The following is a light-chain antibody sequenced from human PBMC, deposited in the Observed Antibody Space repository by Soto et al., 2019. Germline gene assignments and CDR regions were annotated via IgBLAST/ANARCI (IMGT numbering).Light chain of an antibody. J-gene: IGKJ4*01. CDR3: QHRASWPLS. CDR2: DAS. V-gene: IGKV3-11*01. CDR1: QSVSGY. Sequence: EIVLTQSPPTLPLPPGERATLSCRASQSVSGYLAWYQQKPGQSPRLLIYDASTRATGIPARFSGSGFGTDFTLTISSLEPEDFAVYFCQHRASWPLSFGGGTKVEIK.